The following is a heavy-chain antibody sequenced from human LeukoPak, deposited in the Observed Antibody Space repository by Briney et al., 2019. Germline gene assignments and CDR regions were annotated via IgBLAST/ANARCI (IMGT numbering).Heavy chain of an antibody. V-gene: IGHV1-8*01. CDR1: GYTFTSYD. D-gene: IGHD3-10*01. Sequence: ASVKVSCKASGYTFTSYDINWVRQATGQGLEWMGWMNPNSGNTGYAQKFQGRVTMTRNTSISTAYMELSSLRSEDTAVYYCARGERRGCNYYGKAWGQGTLVTVSS. CDR2: MNPNSGNT. CDR3: ARGERRGCNYYGKA. J-gene: IGHJ5*02.